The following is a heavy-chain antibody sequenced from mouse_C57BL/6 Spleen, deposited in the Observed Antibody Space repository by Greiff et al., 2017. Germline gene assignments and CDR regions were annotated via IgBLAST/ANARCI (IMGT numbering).Heavy chain of an antibody. CDR3: VRGELPYYAMDY. Sequence: EVQLVESGGGLVQPQGSLKISCAASGFTFNTYAMHWVRQAPGKGLEWVARIRSKSSNYATYYADSVKDRVTISREYYHSRLYLQRNNLKTEDTAIYDCVRGELPYYAMDYWGQGTSVTVSS. V-gene: IGHV10-3*01. CDR1: GFTFNTYA. CDR2: IRSKSSNYAT. J-gene: IGHJ4*01.